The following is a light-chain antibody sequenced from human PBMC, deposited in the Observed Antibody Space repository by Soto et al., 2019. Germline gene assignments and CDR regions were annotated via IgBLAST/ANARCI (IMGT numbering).Light chain of an antibody. CDR2: DVF. CDR3: QHYHSFSFT. CDR1: QSITYW. J-gene: IGKJ2*01. Sequence: GDRVTITCRASQSITYWLAWYQQKPGRAPKLLIYDVFNLQSGVPSRFSGSGSGTEFTLTISSLQPDDSETYYCQHYHSFSFTFGQGTQVDIK. V-gene: IGKV1-5*01.